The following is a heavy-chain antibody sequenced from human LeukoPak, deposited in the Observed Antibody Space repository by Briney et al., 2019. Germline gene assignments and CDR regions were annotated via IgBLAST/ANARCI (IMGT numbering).Heavy chain of an antibody. CDR3: ARDGDYYGSGSYYNVLPYYFDY. D-gene: IGHD3-10*01. CDR2: ISYDGSNK. V-gene: IGHV3-30-3*01. CDR1: GFTFSSYA. J-gene: IGHJ4*02. Sequence: PGGSLRLSCAASGFTFSSYAMHWVRQAPGKGLEWVAVISYDGSNKYYADSVKGRFTISRDNSKNTLYLQMNSLRAEDTAVYYCARDGDYYGSGSYYNVLPYYFDYWGQGTLVTVSS.